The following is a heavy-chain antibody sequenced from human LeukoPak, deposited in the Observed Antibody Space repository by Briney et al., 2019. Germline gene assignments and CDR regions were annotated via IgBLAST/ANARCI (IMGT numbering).Heavy chain of an antibody. CDR1: GFTFSSYS. CDR3: ARSVYLTPKRIWAYYYCYGMDV. D-gene: IGHD3-16*01. CDR2: ISSSSSTI. Sequence: GGSLRLSCAASGFTFSSYSMNWVRQAPGKGLEWVSYISSSSSTIYYADSVKGRFTISRDNAKNSLYLQMNSLRDEDTAVYYCARSVYLTPKRIWAYYYCYGMDVWGQGTTVTVSS. J-gene: IGHJ6*02. V-gene: IGHV3-48*02.